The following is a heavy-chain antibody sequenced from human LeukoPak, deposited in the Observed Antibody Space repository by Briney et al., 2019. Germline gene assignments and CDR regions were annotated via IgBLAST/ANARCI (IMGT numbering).Heavy chain of an antibody. V-gene: IGHV3-21*04. CDR3: AKAESRFLEPLFDY. J-gene: IGHJ4*02. D-gene: IGHD3-3*01. Sequence: GGSLRLSCSASGFIFTTYWMSWVRQAPGKGLEWVSSISSSSSYIYYADSVKGRFTISRDNAKNSLYLQMNSLRAEDTAVYYCAKAESRFLEPLFDYWGQGTLVTVSS. CDR2: ISSSSSYI. CDR1: GFIFTTYW.